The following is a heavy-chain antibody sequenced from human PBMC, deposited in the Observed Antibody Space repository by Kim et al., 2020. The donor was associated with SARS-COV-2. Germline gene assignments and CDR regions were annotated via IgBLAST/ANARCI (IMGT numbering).Heavy chain of an antibody. CDR2: ISYDGSNK. V-gene: IGHV3-30*18. Sequence: GGSLRLSCAASGFTFSSYGMHWVRQAPGKGLEWVAVISYDGSNKYYADSVKGRFTISRDNSKNTLYLQMNSLRAEDTAVYYCAKDLDRGFRYYYYYGMDVWGQGTTVTVSS. D-gene: IGHD3-10*01. J-gene: IGHJ6*02. CDR1: GFTFSSYG. CDR3: AKDLDRGFRYYYYYGMDV.